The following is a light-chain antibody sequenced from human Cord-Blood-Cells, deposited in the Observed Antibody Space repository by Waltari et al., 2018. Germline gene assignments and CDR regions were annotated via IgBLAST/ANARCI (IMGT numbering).Light chain of an antibody. CDR2: AAS. CDR3: QQSYSTPYT. V-gene: IGKV1-39*01. Sequence: IQMTPSPSSLSASVGDRVIITCRASQSISSYLNWYQQKPGKAPKLLNYAASSLQSGVPSRFSGSGSGTDFTLTISSLQPEDFATYYCQQSYSTPYTFGQGTKLEIK. J-gene: IGKJ2*01. CDR1: QSISSY.